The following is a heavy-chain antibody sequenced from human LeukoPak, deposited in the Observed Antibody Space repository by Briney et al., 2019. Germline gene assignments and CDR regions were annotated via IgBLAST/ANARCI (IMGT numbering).Heavy chain of an antibody. J-gene: IGHJ4*02. Sequence: GGSLRLSCAASGFTFSSYEMNWVRQAPGKGLEWVSYISSSGGTIYYADSVKGRFTISRDNSKNTLYLQMNSLRAEDTAVYYCARDRGTYYDCWSGYFTKNMLGYFDYWGQGTLVTVSS. D-gene: IGHD3-3*01. V-gene: IGHV3-48*03. CDR2: ISSSGGTI. CDR3: ARDRGTYYDCWSGYFTKNMLGYFDY. CDR1: GFTFSSYE.